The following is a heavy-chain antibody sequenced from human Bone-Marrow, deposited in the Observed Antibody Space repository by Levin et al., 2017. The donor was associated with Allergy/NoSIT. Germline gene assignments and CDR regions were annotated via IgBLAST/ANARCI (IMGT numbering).Heavy chain of an antibody. V-gene: IGHV3-30-3*01. J-gene: IGHJ4*02. CDR1: GLTFNTYA. CDR2: ISYDGGDK. Sequence: GGSLRLSCAVSGLTFNTYAMYWVRQAPGTGLEWVAVISYDGGDKYYTDSVTGRFTVSRDNSKNTLFLQMNSLRAEDTAVYYCARARGSFDSGAYYGAFAYWGQGTLVTVSS. D-gene: IGHD3-22*01. CDR3: ARARGSFDSGAYYGAFAY.